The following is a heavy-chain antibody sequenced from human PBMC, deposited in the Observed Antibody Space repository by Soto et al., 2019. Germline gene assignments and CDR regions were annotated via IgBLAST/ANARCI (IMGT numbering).Heavy chain of an antibody. D-gene: IGHD3-16*02. CDR1: GYTFTSYY. J-gene: IGHJ4*02. Sequence: ASVKVSCKASGYTFTSYYMHWVRQAPGQGLEWMGIINPSGGSTSYAQKFQGRVTMTRDTSTSTVYMELSSLRSEDTAVYYCARGGITFGGVIDLPRYWGQGTLVTVSS. CDR3: ARGGITFGGVIDLPRY. V-gene: IGHV1-46*01. CDR2: INPSGGST.